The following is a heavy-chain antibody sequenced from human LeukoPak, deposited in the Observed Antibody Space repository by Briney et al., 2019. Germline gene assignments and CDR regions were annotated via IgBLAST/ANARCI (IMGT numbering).Heavy chain of an antibody. CDR3: ARDGVLRAFDI. CDR1: GGTFSSYA. V-gene: IGHV1-69*04. D-gene: IGHD2-8*01. Sequence: GASVKVSCKASGGTFSSYAISWVRQAPGQGLEWMGRIIPILGIANYAQKFQGRVTITADKSTSTAYMELSSLRSEDTAVYYCARDGVLRAFDIWGQGTMVTVSS. CDR2: IIPILGIA. J-gene: IGHJ3*02.